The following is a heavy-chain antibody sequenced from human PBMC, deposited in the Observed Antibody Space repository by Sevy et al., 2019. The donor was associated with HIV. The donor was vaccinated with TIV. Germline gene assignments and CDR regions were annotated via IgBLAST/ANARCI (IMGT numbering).Heavy chain of an antibody. V-gene: IGHV3-33*01. J-gene: IGHJ4*02. CDR3: ARGGYYYDNAAYYAFDS. Sequence: GGSLRLSCTTSGFTFSAYAMHWVRQAPGKGLEWVAIIWSDGAYQYHGDSVKGRFTISRDISKNTRYLQMNSLRVEDTAVYYCARGGYYYDNAAYYAFDSWGQGTLVTVSS. D-gene: IGHD3-22*01. CDR2: IWSDGAYQ. CDR1: GFTFSAYA.